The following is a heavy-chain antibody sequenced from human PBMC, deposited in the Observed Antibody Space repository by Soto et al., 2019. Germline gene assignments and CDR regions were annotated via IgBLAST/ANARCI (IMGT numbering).Heavy chain of an antibody. CDR3: ARGFSTNSGGRDY. J-gene: IGHJ4*02. V-gene: IGHV1-8*01. CDR1: GYTFTSYD. D-gene: IGHD2-8*01. CDR2: MDPNSGNT. Sequence: QVQLVQSGAEVKKPGASVEVSCKASGYTFTSYDINWVRQATGQGLEWMGRMDPNSGNTVYAQKFQGRVTMTRSTSISTAYMELSSLRSEDTAVYFCARGFSTNSGGRDYWGQGTLVTVSS.